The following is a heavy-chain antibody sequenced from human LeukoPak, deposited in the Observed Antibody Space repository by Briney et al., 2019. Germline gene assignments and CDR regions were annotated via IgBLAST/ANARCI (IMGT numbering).Heavy chain of an antibody. CDR2: ISSSGGST. V-gene: IGHV3-23*01. D-gene: IGHD6-19*01. CDR3: AKGAGYSSGWYFDY. CDR1: GFTFSSYA. Sequence: GGSLRLSCAASGFTFSSYAMSWVRQAPGKGLEWVSGISSSGGSTYYADSVKGRFTISRDNSKNTLYLQMNSVRAEDTAVYYCAKGAGYSSGWYFDYWGQGTLVTVSS. J-gene: IGHJ4*02.